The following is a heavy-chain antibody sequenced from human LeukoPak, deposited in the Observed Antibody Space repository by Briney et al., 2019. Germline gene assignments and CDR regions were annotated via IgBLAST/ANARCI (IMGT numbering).Heavy chain of an antibody. D-gene: IGHD1-26*01. J-gene: IGHJ4*02. CDR3: AKGGRNFDY. V-gene: IGHV4-59*01. CDR2: ISNSGTT. CDR1: NDPINDSY. Sequence: SETLSLTCTVSNDPINDSYWTWLRQPPGKRLEWIGYISNSGTTKYNPSLKSRVTISVDTSNNQISLRLRSVTDADTAVYFCAKGGRNFDYWGQGTLVTVSS.